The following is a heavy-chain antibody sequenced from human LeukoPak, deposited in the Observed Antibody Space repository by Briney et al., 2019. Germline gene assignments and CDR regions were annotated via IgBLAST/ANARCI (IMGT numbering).Heavy chain of an antibody. J-gene: IGHJ3*02. CDR2: ITYSGNT. Sequence: PSEALSLTCNVSGASIRSYYWSWIRQSPGKGPEWIGSITYSGNTELNPSLRSRVTMSSDPPKSQFSLKLSSVTTADTALYYCAQQVVGTSNSFDMWGQGTMVTVSS. CDR1: GASIRSYY. V-gene: IGHV4-59*01. CDR3: AQQVVGTSNSFDM. D-gene: IGHD2-15*01.